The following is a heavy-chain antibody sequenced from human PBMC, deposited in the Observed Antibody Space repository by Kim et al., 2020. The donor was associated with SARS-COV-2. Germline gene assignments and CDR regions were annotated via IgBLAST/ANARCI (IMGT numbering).Heavy chain of an antibody. J-gene: IGHJ1*01. V-gene: IGHV3-21*01. CDR1: GFTFSSYS. D-gene: IGHD6-19*01. Sequence: GGSLRLSCAASGFTFSSYSMNWVRQGPGKGLEWVSFINSRSSYIYYADSVKGRFTISRDNAKNSLYLQMNSLRAEDTAVYYCARDPAGPAEYFQHWGQGTLVTVSS. CDR3: ARDPAGPAEYFQH. CDR2: INSRSSYI.